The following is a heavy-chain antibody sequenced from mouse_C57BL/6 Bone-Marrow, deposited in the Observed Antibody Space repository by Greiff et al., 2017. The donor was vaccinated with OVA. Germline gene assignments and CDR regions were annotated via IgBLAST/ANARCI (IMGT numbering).Heavy chain of an antibody. D-gene: IGHD2-4*01. Sequence: EVKLEESGGGLVKPGGSLKLSCAASGFTFSDYGMHWVRQAPEKGLEWVAYISSGSSTIYYADTVKGRFTISRDNAKNTLFLQMTSLRSEDTAMYYCARDDSLAMDYWGQGTSVTVSS. J-gene: IGHJ4*01. CDR2: ISSGSSTI. CDR3: ARDDSLAMDY. V-gene: IGHV5-17*01. CDR1: GFTFSDYG.